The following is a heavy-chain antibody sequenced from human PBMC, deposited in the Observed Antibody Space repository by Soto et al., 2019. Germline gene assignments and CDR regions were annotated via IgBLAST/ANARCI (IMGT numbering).Heavy chain of an antibody. V-gene: IGHV5-51*01. CDR2: IYPGDSDT. CDR3: ARHSSGIAAAGLGMDV. CDR1: GGSFTSYW. Sequence: GESLKISCKGSGGSFTSYWIGWVRQMPGKGLEWMGIIYPGDSDTRYSPSFQGQVTISADKSISTAYLQWSSLKASDTAMYYCARHSSGIAAAGLGMDVWGQGTTVTVSS. J-gene: IGHJ6*02. D-gene: IGHD6-13*01.